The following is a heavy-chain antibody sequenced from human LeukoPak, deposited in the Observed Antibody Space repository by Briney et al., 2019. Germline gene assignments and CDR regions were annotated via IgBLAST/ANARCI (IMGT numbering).Heavy chain of an antibody. Sequence: PGRSLRLSCAASGFTFSSYGMHWVRQAPGKGLEWVAVISYDGSNKYYADSVKGRSTISRDNSKNTLYLQMNSLRAEDTAVYYCAKDNVGYYSSAFDIWGQGTMVTVSS. V-gene: IGHV3-30*18. CDR3: AKDNVGYYSSAFDI. CDR2: ISYDGSNK. J-gene: IGHJ3*02. CDR1: GFTFSSYG. D-gene: IGHD5-12*01.